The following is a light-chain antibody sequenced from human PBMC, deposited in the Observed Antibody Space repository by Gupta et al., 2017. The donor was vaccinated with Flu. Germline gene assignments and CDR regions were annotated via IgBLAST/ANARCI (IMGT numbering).Light chain of an antibody. CDR1: QSLGGW. V-gene: IGKV1-5*03. Sequence: DIHLTQSPSTLSASVGDRVTITCRASQSLGGWLAWYQQKPGKVPKLLIYKASTLQSGVPSRFSGSGSGTEFTLTIGSLQPDYFATYYCQQYNTSPWTFGRGTKVEIK. CDR2: KAS. J-gene: IGKJ1*01. CDR3: QQYNTSPWT.